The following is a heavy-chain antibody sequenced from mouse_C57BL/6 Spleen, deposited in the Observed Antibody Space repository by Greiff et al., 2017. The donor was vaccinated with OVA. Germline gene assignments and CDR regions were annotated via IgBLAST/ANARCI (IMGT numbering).Heavy chain of an antibody. CDR2: IDPSASYT. Sequence: VKLQQPGAELVMPGASVKLSCKASGYTFTSYWMHWVKQRPGQGLEWIGEIDPSASYTNYNQKFKGKSTLTVDKSSSTAYMQLSSLTSEDSAVYYCARSSNWYFDVWGTGTTVTVSS. V-gene: IGHV1-69*01. CDR3: ARSSNWYFDV. J-gene: IGHJ1*03. CDR1: GYTFTSYW.